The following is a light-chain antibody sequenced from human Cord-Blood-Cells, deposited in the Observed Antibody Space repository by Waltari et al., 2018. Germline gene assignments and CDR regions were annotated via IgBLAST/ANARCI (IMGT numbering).Light chain of an antibody. J-gene: IGLJ2*01. CDR2: GKN. CDR1: SLRSYY. V-gene: IGLV3-19*01. CDR3: NSRDSSGNHVV. Sequence: AVSVALGQTVRITCQGDSLRSYYASWYQQKPGQAPVLVIYGKNNRPSGIPDRFSGSSSGNTASLTITGAQAEDEADYYCNSRDSSGNHVVFGGGTKLTVL.